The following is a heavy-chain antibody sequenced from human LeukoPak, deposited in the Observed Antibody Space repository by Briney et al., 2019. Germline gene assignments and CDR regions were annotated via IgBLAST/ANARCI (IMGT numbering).Heavy chain of an antibody. J-gene: IGHJ4*02. Sequence: SETLSLTCTVSGGSITPFYWTWIRQPPGRGLEWIGYIYYSGSTNYNPSLKSRVTISVDTTKNQFSLKLSSVTPADTAMYYCARVSDWNDFDYWGQGTLVTVSS. V-gene: IGHV4-59*01. CDR3: ARVSDWNDFDY. D-gene: IGHD1-1*01. CDR1: GGSITPFY. CDR2: IYYSGST.